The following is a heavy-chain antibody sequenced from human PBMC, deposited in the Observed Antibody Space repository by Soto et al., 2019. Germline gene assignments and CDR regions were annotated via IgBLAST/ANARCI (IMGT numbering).Heavy chain of an antibody. V-gene: IGHV4-34*01. CDR3: ARVPTSGRLRSGTRDYYYYGMDV. J-gene: IGHJ6*02. CDR1: GGSFSGYY. D-gene: IGHD5-12*01. Sequence: QVQLQQWGAGLLKPSETLSLTCAVYGGSFSGYYWCWIRQPPGKGLEWIGEINHSGSTNYNPSLKSRVTISVDTSKNQFYLKLSSVTAAYPAVYYCARVPTSGRLRSGTRDYYYYGMDVWGQGTTVTVSS. CDR2: INHSGST.